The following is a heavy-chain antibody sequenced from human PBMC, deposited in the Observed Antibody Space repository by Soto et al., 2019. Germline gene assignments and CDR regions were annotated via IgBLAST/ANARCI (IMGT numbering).Heavy chain of an antibody. D-gene: IGHD6-19*01. CDR2: IRAYNGYT. Sequence: QVQLVQSGAEVKKPGASVKVSCKASGYTFTSCGISWVRQVPGQGLEWMGWIRAYNGYTNYAQKFQGRVTMTTDTSKSTAYMELRSLISDDTAVYYCARASDGYRSGWYVGYFDYWGQGTLVTVSS. V-gene: IGHV1-18*04. CDR1: GYTFTSCG. J-gene: IGHJ4*02. CDR3: ARASDGYRSGWYVGYFDY.